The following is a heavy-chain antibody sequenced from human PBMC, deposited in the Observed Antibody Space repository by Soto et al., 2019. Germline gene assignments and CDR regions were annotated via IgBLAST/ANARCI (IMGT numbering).Heavy chain of an antibody. CDR1: GGTFSSYA. Sequence: QVQLVQSGAEVKKPGSSVKVSCKASGGTFSSYAISWVRQAPGQGLEWMGGIIPIFGTANYAEKFQGRVTITADESTSTAYMELSSLRSEDTAVYYCAREGSDGGNSGPWFDPWGQGTLVTVSS. D-gene: IGHD2-21*02. CDR2: IIPIFGTA. V-gene: IGHV1-69*12. J-gene: IGHJ5*02. CDR3: AREGSDGGNSGPWFDP.